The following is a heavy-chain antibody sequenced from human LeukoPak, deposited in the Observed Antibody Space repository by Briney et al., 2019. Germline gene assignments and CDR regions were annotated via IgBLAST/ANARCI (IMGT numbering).Heavy chain of an antibody. CDR3: ARAGVGRKAWLNDY. CDR1: GFTFSSYS. J-gene: IGHJ4*02. Sequence: GGSLRLSCAASGFTFSSYSMNWVRQAPGKGLEWVSSISSSSSYIYYADSVKGRFTISRDNAKNSLYLQMNSLRAEDTAVYYCARAGVGRKAWLNDYWGQGTLVTVSS. D-gene: IGHD6-19*01. V-gene: IGHV3-21*01. CDR2: ISSSSSYI.